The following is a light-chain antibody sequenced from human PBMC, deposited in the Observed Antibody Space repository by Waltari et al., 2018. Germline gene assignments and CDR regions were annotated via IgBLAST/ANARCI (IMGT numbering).Light chain of an antibody. CDR2: KDT. CDR3: QTADLGGDVV. Sequence: SYEVTQPPSVSVSPGQTARITCSGDSLSKQFVYWYQQKSGQAPVLVIFKDTERASGIPERFSGSTSGTVVTLTINGVQAQDEADYYCQTADLGGDVVFGGGTKLTVL. J-gene: IGLJ2*01. CDR1: SLSKQF. V-gene: IGLV3-25*03.